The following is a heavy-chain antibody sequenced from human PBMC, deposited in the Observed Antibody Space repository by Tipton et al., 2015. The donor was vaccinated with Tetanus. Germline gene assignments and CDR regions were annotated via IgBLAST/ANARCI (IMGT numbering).Heavy chain of an antibody. CDR2: IYHSGRT. J-gene: IGHJ4*02. D-gene: IGHD3-3*01. CDR1: GGPLTTYTF. Sequence: TLSLTCAVSGGPLTTYTFWTWVRQAPGKGLEWIGEIYHSGRTNYNPSLKSRVSISVDNSKNQFSLKLRSVTAADTAVYYCARHQSGYFTPFDYWGQGNLVTVSS. V-gene: IGHV4-4*02. CDR3: ARHQSGYFTPFDY.